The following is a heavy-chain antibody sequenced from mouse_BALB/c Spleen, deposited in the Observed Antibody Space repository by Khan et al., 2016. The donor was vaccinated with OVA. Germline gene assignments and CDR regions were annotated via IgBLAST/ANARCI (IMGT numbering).Heavy chain of an antibody. J-gene: IGHJ2*01. D-gene: IGHD1-1*01. CDR1: GYSFTGYF. Sequence: VQLKQSGPELVRPGASVKISCKASGYSFTGYFMNWVMQSHGKSLEWIGRINPHIGATFYNQRFKDKATLTVDESSRTAHMELRSLAAEESAVYYCTRIYRSDFDYWGQGTTLTVSS. V-gene: IGHV1-20*02. CDR3: TRIYRSDFDY. CDR2: INPHIGAT.